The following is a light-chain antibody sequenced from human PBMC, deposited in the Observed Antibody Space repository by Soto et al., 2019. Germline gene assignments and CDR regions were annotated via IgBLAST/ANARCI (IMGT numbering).Light chain of an antibody. CDR1: SSDVGGYNY. CDR2: DVS. V-gene: IGLV2-14*01. CDR3: SSYTSSNHYV. Sequence: QSVLTQPASLSGSPGQSITISCTGTSSDVGGYNYVSWYQQHPGKAPKLMIYDVSNRPSGVSNRFSGSKSGNTASLTISGLQAEDEADYYCSSYTSSNHYVFGTGTKVTVL. J-gene: IGLJ1*01.